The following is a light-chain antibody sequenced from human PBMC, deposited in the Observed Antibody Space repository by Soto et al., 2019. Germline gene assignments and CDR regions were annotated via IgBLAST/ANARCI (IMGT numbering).Light chain of an antibody. J-gene: IGKJ2*01. V-gene: IGKV3-20*01. CDR3: QQYRSSPPFT. Sequence: EIVLTQSPGTLSLSPGERATLSCRASQSVTSRYLAWYQQKPGQAPRLLMYGTSNRATGIPDRFTGSGSGTDFTLTISRLEPEEFAVYFCQQYRSSPPFTFGQGTKVEIK. CDR1: QSVTSRY. CDR2: GTS.